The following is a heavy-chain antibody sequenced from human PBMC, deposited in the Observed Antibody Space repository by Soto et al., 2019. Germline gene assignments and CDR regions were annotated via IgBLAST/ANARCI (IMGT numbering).Heavy chain of an antibody. CDR3: ARGTTVISKFDY. D-gene: IGHD4-17*01. V-gene: IGHV4-34*01. CDR2: INHSGST. CDR1: GGSFSGYY. Sequence: PSETLSLTCAFYGGSFSGYYWSWIRQPPGKGLEWIGEINHSGSTNYNPSLKSRVTISVDTSKNQFSLKLSSVTAADTAVYYCARGTTVISKFDYWGQGTLVTVSS. J-gene: IGHJ4*02.